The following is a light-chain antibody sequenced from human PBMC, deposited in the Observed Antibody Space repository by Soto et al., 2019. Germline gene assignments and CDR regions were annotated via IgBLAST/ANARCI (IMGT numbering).Light chain of an antibody. CDR1: SSKIGNNY. V-gene: IGLV1-51*02. J-gene: IGLJ3*02. Sequence: QSVLTQPPSVSAAPGQKVTISCSGSSSKIGNNYVSWYQQLPGTSPKLLIYENNKRPSGIPDRFSGSKSGTSATLGITGLQTGDEADYYCGTWDGTYWVFGGGTKLTVL. CDR3: GTWDGTYWV. CDR2: ENN.